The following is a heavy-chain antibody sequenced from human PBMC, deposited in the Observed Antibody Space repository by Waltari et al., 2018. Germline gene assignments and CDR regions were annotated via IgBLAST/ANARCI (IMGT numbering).Heavy chain of an antibody. CDR1: GGSFSGYY. CDR3: ARRHYYDSSGYFDY. CDR2: INHSGST. D-gene: IGHD3-22*01. Sequence: QVQLQQWGAGLLKPSETLSLTCAVYGGSFSGYYWSWIRQPPGKGLEWIGEINHSGSTNYNPSLKSRVTISVDTSKNQFSLKLSSVTAADTAVYYCARRHYYDSSGYFDYWDQGTLVTVSS. J-gene: IGHJ4*02. V-gene: IGHV4-34*01.